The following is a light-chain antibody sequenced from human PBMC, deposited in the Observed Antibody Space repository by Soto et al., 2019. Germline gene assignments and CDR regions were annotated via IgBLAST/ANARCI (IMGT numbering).Light chain of an antibody. CDR1: RSDVGGYNL. CDR3: SSYAGRITLV. Sequence: QSALTQPASVSGAPGQSITMSCTGSRSDVGGYNLVSWYQQHPGKAPKLLISDDDKRPSGVSDRFSGSKSGNTASLTISGLQAEDEGDYYCSSYAGRITLVFGGGTQLTVL. V-gene: IGLV2-23*01. J-gene: IGLJ2*01. CDR2: DDD.